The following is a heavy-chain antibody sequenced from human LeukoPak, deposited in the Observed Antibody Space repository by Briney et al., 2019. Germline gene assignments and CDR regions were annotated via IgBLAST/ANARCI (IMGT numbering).Heavy chain of an antibody. CDR2: IYHSGST. CDR1: GYSISSGYY. V-gene: IGHV4-38-2*02. D-gene: IGHD3-9*01. CDR3: AKDREYYDILTGYYKNPYFDY. Sequence: PSETLSLTCAVSGYSISSGYYWGWIRQPPGKGLEWIGSIYHSGSTYYNPSLKSRVTISVDTSKNQFSLKLSSVTAADTAVYYLAKDREYYDILTGYYKNPYFDYWGQGTLVTVSS. J-gene: IGHJ4*02.